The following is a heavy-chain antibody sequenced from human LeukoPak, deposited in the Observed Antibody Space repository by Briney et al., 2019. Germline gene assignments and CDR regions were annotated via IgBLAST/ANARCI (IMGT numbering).Heavy chain of an antibody. V-gene: IGHV3-23*01. J-gene: IGHJ4*02. CDR3: AKDIFDY. Sequence: PGGSLRLSCAASGFTFSTYAMSWVRQAAGKGLEWVSLISGSGGGTYYADSVKGRFTISRDNSKNTLYLQLNSLRTEDTALYYCAKDIFDYWGQGTLVTVSS. CDR1: GFTFSTYA. CDR2: ISGSGGGT.